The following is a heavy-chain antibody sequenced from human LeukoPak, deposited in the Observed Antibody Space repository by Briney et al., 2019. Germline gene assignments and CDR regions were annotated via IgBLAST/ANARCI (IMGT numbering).Heavy chain of an antibody. CDR2: ISSSSSYI. Sequence: GGSLRLSCAASGFXFSSYSINWVRQAPGKGLEWVSSISSSSSYIYYADSVKGRFTISRDNAKNSLYLQMNSLRAEDTAVYYCARETCGGDCSTYGMDVWGQGTTVTVSS. CDR1: GFXFSSYS. V-gene: IGHV3-21*01. D-gene: IGHD2-21*02. CDR3: ARETCGGDCSTYGMDV. J-gene: IGHJ6*02.